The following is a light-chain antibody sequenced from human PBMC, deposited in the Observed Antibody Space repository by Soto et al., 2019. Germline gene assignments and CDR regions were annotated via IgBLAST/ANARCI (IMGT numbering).Light chain of an antibody. V-gene: IGLV2-14*01. J-gene: IGLJ3*02. CDR2: EVS. Sequence: QSVLTQPASLSGSPGQSITISCTGTSSDIGAYDYVSWFQQHPGKAPKLMIYEVSNRPSGVSIRFSGSKSGNTASLTISGLQAEDEADYYCSSYTSSILVFGGGTKVTVL. CDR3: SSYTSSILV. CDR1: SSDIGAYDY.